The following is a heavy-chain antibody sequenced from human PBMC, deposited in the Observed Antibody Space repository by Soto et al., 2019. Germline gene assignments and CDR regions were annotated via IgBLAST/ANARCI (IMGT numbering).Heavy chain of an antibody. CDR3: ARYGSLWLWFTDY. V-gene: IGHV4-39*01. CDR2: IYYSGST. D-gene: IGHD3-10*01. CDR1: GGSISSSSYY. Sequence: SETLSLTCTVSGGSISSSSYYWGWIRQPPGKGLEWIGSIYYSGSTYYNPSLKSRVTISVDTSKNQFSLKLSSVTAADTAVYYCARYGSLWLWFTDYWGQGTLVTVSS. J-gene: IGHJ4*02.